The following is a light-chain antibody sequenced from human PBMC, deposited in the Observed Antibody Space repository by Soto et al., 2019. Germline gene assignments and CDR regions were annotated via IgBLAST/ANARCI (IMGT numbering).Light chain of an antibody. CDR3: QSYDSSLSGYV. Sequence: QSVLPQPPSLSGAPGQRVTISCTGSGSNIGAPYDVHWYQHLPGTAPKLLIYGSTNRPSGVPGRFSGSKSGTSASLAITGLQAEDEADYYCQSYDSSLSGYVFGAGTKLTVL. CDR2: GST. CDR1: GSNIGAPYD. V-gene: IGLV1-40*01. J-gene: IGLJ1*01.